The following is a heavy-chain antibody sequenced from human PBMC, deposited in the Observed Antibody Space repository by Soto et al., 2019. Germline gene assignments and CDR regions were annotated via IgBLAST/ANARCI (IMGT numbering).Heavy chain of an antibody. CDR2: IYHSGST. V-gene: IGHV4-30-2*01. J-gene: IGHJ4*02. Sequence: SETLSLTCAVSGGSISSGGYSWSWIRQPPGKGLEWIGYIYHSGSTYYNPSLKSRVTISVDRSKNQFSLKLSSVTAADTAVYYCARGGSYGSYYDILTGYSLYYFDYWGQGTLVTVSS. D-gene: IGHD3-9*01. CDR1: GGSISSGGYS. CDR3: ARGGSYGSYYDILTGYSLYYFDY.